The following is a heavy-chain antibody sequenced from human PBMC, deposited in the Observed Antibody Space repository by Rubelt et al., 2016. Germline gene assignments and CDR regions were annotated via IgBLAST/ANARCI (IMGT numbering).Heavy chain of an antibody. J-gene: IGHJ4*01. V-gene: IGHV1-8*01. CDR2: LNPNSGYT. CDR3: AGSGLAARSIGS. D-gene: IGHD6-6*01. Sequence: QAQLVQSGSEVKKPGASVKVSCKASGYTFTNYDINWVRQAPGQGLEWMGWLNPNSGYTGYAQKFQGRVTMTRNTSITTAYMGMGSLGSRDTAVYYWAGSGLAARSIGSWGHGTLVTVSS. CDR1: GYTFTNYD.